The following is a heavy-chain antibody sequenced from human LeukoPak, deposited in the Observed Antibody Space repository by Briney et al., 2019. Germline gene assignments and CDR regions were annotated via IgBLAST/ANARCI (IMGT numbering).Heavy chain of an antibody. J-gene: IGHJ4*02. D-gene: IGHD3-22*01. CDR1: GFTFSSYA. CDR2: ISYDGSNK. CDR3: ARGGDRTYYYDSSGYRSLDY. V-gene: IGHV3-30*04. Sequence: GGSLRLSCAASGFTFSSYAMHWVRQAPGKGLEWVAVISYDGSNKYYADSVKGRFTISRDNSKNTLYLQMNSLRAEDTAVYYCARGGDRTYYYDSSGYRSLDYWGQGTLVTVSS.